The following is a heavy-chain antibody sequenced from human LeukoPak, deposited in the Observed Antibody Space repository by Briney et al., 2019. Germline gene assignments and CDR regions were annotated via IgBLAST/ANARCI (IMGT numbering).Heavy chain of an antibody. CDR3: ARESSEFSSGYNY. CDR1: GGSISSSNW. D-gene: IGHD6-19*01. CDR2: IYHSGST. J-gene: IGHJ4*02. Sequence: SETLSLTCAVSGGSISSSNWWSWVRQPPGKGLEWNGEIYHSGSTNYNPSLKSRVTISVDKSKNQFSLKLSSVTAADTAVYYCARESSEFSSGYNYWGQGTLVTVSS. V-gene: IGHV4-4*02.